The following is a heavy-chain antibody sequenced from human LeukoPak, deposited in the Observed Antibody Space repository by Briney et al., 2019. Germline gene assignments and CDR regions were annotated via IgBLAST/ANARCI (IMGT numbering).Heavy chain of an antibody. J-gene: IGHJ4*02. V-gene: IGHV3-74*01. CDR1: GFTFSSFA. D-gene: IGHD6-13*01. CDR3: ARIGYSSSSNDY. Sequence: GGSLRLSCAASGFTFSSFAMSWVRQAPGKGLVWVSRINSDGITTTYADSVKGRFTISRDNAKNTLYLQMNSLRADDTAVYYCARIGYSSSSNDYWGQGTLVTVSS. CDR2: INSDGITT.